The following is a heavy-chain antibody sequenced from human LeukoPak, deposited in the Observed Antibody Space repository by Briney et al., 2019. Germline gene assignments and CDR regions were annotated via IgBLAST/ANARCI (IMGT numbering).Heavy chain of an antibody. Sequence: GGSLRLSCAASGFTFSSHGMHWVRQAPGKGLEWVAVTWYDGSTKYYADSVKNRFTISRDNSKNTLYVEMNSLRAEDMAVYYCARGLGGTGPDAFDIWGQGTVVTVSA. V-gene: IGHV3-33*01. CDR3: ARGLGGTGPDAFDI. CDR1: GFTFSSHG. J-gene: IGHJ3*02. D-gene: IGHD1-1*01. CDR2: TWYDGSTK.